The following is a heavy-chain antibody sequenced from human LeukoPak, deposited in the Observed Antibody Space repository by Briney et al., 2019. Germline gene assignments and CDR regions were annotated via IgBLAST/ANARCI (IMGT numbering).Heavy chain of an antibody. CDR3: ARTPYYDIGCYFDY. CDR2: IKSKIHGGTI. CDR1: GFTFDKAW. J-gene: IGHJ4*02. V-gene: IGHV3-15*01. D-gene: IGHD3-9*01. Sequence: GGSLRLSCAASGFTFDKAWMTWVRQAPGKGLEWVGRIKSKIHGGTIDYAAPVKGRSTISRDDSENTAYLQMSSLRTEDTAMYYCARTPYYDIGCYFDYWGQGTLVTVSS.